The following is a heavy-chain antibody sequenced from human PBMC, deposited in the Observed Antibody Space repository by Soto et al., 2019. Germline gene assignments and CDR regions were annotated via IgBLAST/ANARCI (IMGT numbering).Heavy chain of an antibody. V-gene: IGHV3-30-3*01. J-gene: IGHJ5*02. Sequence: QVQLVESGGGVVQPGRALRLSCEASGFTFINYAIHWVRQAPGKGLEWVTVISYDGSNKYYADSVKGRFTISRDNYKNQVFLQMNSLRPDDTAVYYCAREGQVWSNWFDPWGQGTLVTVSS. CDR2: ISYDGSNK. D-gene: IGHD2-8*02. CDR1: GFTFINYA. CDR3: AREGQVWSNWFDP.